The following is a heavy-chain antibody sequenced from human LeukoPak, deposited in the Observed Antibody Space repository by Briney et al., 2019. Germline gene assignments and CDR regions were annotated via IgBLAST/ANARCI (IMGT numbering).Heavy chain of an antibody. D-gene: IGHD2-15*01. V-gene: IGHV4-34*01. CDR3: ARAHSRYCSGGSCSSLFDH. CDR2: INHSGST. CDR1: GGSFSGYY. J-gene: IGHJ5*02. Sequence: SETLSLTCAVYGGSFSGYYWSWIRQPPGKGLEWIGEINHSGSTNYNPSLKSRVTISVDTSKNQFSLKLSSVTAADTAVYYCARAHSRYCSGGSCSSLFDHWGQGTLVNVYS.